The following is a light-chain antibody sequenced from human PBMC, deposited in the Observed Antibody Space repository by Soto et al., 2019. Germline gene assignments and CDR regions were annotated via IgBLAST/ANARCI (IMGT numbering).Light chain of an antibody. V-gene: IGKV2-28*01. Sequence: DIVMTQSPLSLPVTPGEPASISCGSNQSLLHSNGYNYLDWYLQKPGQSPQLLIYLRSNRASGVPDRFSGSGPGTDCTLKISRVEAEDVGVYYCVQALPTPYTFGQGTKLEIK. CDR3: VQALPTPYT. CDR1: QSLLHSNGYNY. J-gene: IGKJ2*01. CDR2: LRS.